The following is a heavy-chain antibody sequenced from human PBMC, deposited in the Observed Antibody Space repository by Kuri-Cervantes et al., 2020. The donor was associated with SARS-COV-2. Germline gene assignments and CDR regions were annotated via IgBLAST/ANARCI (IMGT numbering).Heavy chain of an antibody. CDR1: GYTFTNYG. Sequence: ASVKVSCKASGYTFTNYGTSWVRQAPGQGLEWMGWINGYNDNTKYAQKLQGRVTMTTDTSTSTAYMELRSLRSDDTAVYYCARGIVVVVAAMGYFDYWGQGTLVTVSS. CDR2: INGYNDNT. V-gene: IGHV1-18*04. J-gene: IGHJ4*02. CDR3: ARGIVVVVAAMGYFDY. D-gene: IGHD2-15*01.